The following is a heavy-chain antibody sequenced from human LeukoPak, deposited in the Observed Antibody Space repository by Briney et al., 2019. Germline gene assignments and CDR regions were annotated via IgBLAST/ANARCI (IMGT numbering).Heavy chain of an antibody. CDR3: ARPWIQLWPYFDH. CDR2: IKQDGSEK. V-gene: IGHV3-7*01. CDR1: GFTFSSYW. Sequence: GGSLRLSCAASGFTFSSYWMSWVRQAPGKGLEWVANIKQDGSEKYYVDSVKGRFTISRDNAKNSLYLQMNSLRAEDTAVYYCARPWIQLWPYFDHWGQGTLVTVSS. J-gene: IGHJ4*02. D-gene: IGHD5-18*01.